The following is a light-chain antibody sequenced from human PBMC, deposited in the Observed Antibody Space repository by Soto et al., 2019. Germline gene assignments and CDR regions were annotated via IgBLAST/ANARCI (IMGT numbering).Light chain of an antibody. CDR3: QQYRSSPRT. Sequence: DMGWTQSPGTLSLSPGERATLSCRASQSVSSSYLAWYQQKPGQAPRLLIYGASSRANGIPDRFSGSGSGTDFTLTISSLEPAEGGVYYCQQYRSSPRTFGGGTKVEIK. CDR2: GAS. J-gene: IGKJ4*01. CDR1: QSVSSSY. V-gene: IGKV3-20*01.